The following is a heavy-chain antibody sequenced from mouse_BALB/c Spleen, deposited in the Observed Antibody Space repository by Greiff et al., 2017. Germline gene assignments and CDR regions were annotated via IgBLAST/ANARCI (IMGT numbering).Heavy chain of an antibody. V-gene: IGHV1-12*01. D-gene: IGHD1-2*01. J-gene: IGHJ2*01. Sequence: QVQLKQPGAELVKPGASVKMSCKASGYTFTSYNMHWVKQTPGQGLEWIGAIYPGNGDTSYNQKFKGKATLTADKSSSTAYMQLSSLTSEDSAVYYCARARDGLFDYWGQGTTLTVSS. CDR1: GYTFTSYN. CDR2: IYPGNGDT. CDR3: ARARDGLFDY.